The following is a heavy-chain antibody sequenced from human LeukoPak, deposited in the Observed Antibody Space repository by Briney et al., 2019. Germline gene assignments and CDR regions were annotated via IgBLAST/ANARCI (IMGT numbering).Heavy chain of an antibody. CDR3: AKEQRYTYGYFFDY. V-gene: IGHV3-23*01. D-gene: IGHD5-18*01. Sequence: GGSLRLSCAASGFTFSSYAMSWVRQAPGKGLEWVSAISGSGDSTYYGDSVKGRFTISRDNSKNTLYLQMNSLRAEDTAVYYCAKEQRYTYGYFFDYWGQGTLVTVSS. CDR2: ISGSGDST. J-gene: IGHJ4*02. CDR1: GFTFSSYA.